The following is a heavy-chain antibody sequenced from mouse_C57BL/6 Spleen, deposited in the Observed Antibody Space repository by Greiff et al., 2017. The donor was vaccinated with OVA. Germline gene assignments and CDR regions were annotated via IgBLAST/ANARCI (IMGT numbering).Heavy chain of an antibody. V-gene: IGHV1-82*01. CDR3: ANPARFAY. J-gene: IGHJ3*01. CDR2: IYPGDGDT. CDR1: GYAFSSSW. Sequence: VQLQQSGPELVKPGASVKISCKASGYAFSSSWMNWVKQRPGKGLEWIGRIYPGDGDTNYNGKFKGKATLTADKSSSTAYMQLSSLTSEDSAVYFCANPARFAYWGQGTLVTVSA. D-gene: IGHD6-1*01.